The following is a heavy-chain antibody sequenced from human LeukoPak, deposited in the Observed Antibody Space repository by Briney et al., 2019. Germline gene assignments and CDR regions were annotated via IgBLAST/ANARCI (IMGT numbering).Heavy chain of an antibody. CDR3: AKDPRVITMVRGVINDY. J-gene: IGHJ4*02. CDR2: ISGSGGST. V-gene: IGHV3-23*01. CDR1: GFTFSSYA. Sequence: AGGSLRLSCAASGFTFSSYAMSWVRQAPGKGLEWVSAISGSGGSTYYADSVKGRFTISRDNSKNTLYLQMNSLRAEDTAVYYCAKDPRVITMVRGVINDYWGQGTLVTVSS. D-gene: IGHD3-10*01.